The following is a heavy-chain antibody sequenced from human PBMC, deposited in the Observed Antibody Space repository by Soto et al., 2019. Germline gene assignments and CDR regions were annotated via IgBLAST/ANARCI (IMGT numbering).Heavy chain of an antibody. CDR3: AKDRRAGGNYGFYSDF. Sequence: EVQLLESGGGLVQPGGSLRLSCAASGFTFSSYGMTWVHQAPGKGLEWVSFSSATGAGTYYADSVKGRFTISRDNSKNTLYLQMTSLRADDTAVYYCAKDRRAGGNYGFYSDFWGQGVLVIVSS. D-gene: IGHD1-7*01. CDR1: GFTFSSYG. CDR2: SSATGAGT. J-gene: IGHJ4*02. V-gene: IGHV3-23*01.